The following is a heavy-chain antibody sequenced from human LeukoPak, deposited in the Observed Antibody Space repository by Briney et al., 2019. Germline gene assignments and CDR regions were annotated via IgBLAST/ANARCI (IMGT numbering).Heavy chain of an antibody. CDR1: GFTFSSYA. CDR2: ISYDGSNK. CDR3: AKRPVWGSYYYYFDY. D-gene: IGHD3-16*01. V-gene: IGHV3-30-3*02. Sequence: GGSLRLSCAASGFTFSSYAMHWVRQAPGKGLEWVAVISYDGSNKYYADSVKGRFTISRDNSKNTLYLQMNSLRAEDTAVYYCAKRPVWGSYYYYFDYWGQGTLVTVSS. J-gene: IGHJ4*02.